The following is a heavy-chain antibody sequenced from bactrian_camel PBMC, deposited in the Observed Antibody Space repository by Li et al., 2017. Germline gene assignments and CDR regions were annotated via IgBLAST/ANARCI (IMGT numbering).Heavy chain of an antibody. J-gene: IGHJ6*01. CDR1: VYRYASYC. CDR3: AALSGDISAIQALAAQSMIPLFGY. V-gene: IGHV3S55*01. D-gene: IGHD3*01. CDR2: ISTDGNP. Sequence: HVQLVESVGGSEQAGGSLRLSCAASVYRYASYCMGWFRQAPGKEREGIASISTDGNPTYADSVKGRFTISKDNAKNTLYLQMNSLKPEDTAMYYCAALSGDISAIQALAAQSMIPLFGYWGQGTQVTVS.